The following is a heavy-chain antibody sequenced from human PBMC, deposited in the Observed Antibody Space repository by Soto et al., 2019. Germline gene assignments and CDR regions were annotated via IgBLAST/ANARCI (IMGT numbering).Heavy chain of an antibody. CDR3: QRVSPAYCGGDCYSNYYGMDV. CDR2: IIPIFGTA. CDR1: GGTFSSYA. V-gene: IGHV1-69*13. D-gene: IGHD2-21*02. Sequence: GASVKVSCKASGGTFSSYAISWVRQAPGQGLEWMGGIIPIFGTANYAQKFQGRVTITADESTSTAYMELSSLRSEDTAVYYCQRVSPAYCGGDCYSNYYGMDVWGQGTTVTVSS. J-gene: IGHJ6*02.